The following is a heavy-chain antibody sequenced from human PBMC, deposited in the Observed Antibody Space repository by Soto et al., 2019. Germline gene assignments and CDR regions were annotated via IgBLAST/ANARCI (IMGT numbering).Heavy chain of an antibody. CDR3: ARGKVRYYFDY. V-gene: IGHV4-59*01. CDR1: GGSISSYY. J-gene: IGHJ4*02. CDR2: IYYSGST. Sequence: SETLSLTCTVSGGSISSYYWSWIRQPPGKGLEWIGYIYYSGSTNYNPSLKSRVTISVDTSKNQFSLKLSSVTAADTAVYYCARGKVRYYFDYWGQGTLVSVSS.